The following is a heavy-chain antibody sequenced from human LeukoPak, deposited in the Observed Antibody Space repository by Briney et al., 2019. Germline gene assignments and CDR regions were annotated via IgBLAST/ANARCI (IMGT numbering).Heavy chain of an antibody. CDR1: GFTFSNAW. CDR2: IKSKTDGGTT. J-gene: IGHJ6*03. CDR3: TTGEPYYYYMDV. Sequence: NPGGSLRLSCAASGFTFSNAWMSWVRQAPGKGLEWVGRIKSKTDGGTTDYAAPVKGRFTISRDDSKNTLYLQMNSLKTEDTAVYYCTTGEPYYYYMDVWGKGTTVTVSS. V-gene: IGHV3-15*01. D-gene: IGHD1-14*01.